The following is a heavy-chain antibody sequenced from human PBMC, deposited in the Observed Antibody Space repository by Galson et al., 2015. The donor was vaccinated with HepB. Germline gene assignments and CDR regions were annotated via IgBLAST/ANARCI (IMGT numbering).Heavy chain of an antibody. CDR2: TSSSSNTI. Sequence: SLRLSCAASGFTFSTYSMNWVRQAPGKGLEWVSYTSSSSNTIYYGDSVKGRFTISRDNAKNSLYLQMNSLRAEDTAVYFCARDQGGAARRFDYWGLGTLVTVSS. D-gene: IGHD6-6*01. J-gene: IGHJ4*02. CDR3: ARDQGGAARRFDY. CDR1: GFTFSTYS. V-gene: IGHV3-48*04.